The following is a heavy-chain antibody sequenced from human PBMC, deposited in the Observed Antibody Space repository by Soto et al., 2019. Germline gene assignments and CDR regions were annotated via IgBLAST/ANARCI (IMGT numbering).Heavy chain of an antibody. CDR2: INHSGST. Sequence: SETLSLTCAVYGGSFSGYYWSWIRQPPGKGLEWIGEINHSGSTNYNPSLKSRVTISVDTSKNQFSLKLSSVTAADTAVYYCAQSIAAAGTGDYWGQGTLVTVSS. V-gene: IGHV4-34*01. J-gene: IGHJ4*02. CDR3: AQSIAAAGTGDY. CDR1: GGSFSGYY. D-gene: IGHD6-13*01.